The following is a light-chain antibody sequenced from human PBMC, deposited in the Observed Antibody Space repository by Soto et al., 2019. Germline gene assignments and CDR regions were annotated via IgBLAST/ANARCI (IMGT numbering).Light chain of an antibody. CDR2: DDS. V-gene: IGLV3-21*02. CDR3: QVWDTAGDRGV. J-gene: IGLJ2*01. CDR1: NIGGRS. Sequence: VLTQPPSVSVAPGQTARITCGGNNIGGRSVHWYQQKAGQAPVLVVYDDSDRPSGIPERFSGSTSGNTATLTLSRVEAGDEADFYCQVWDTAGDRGVFGGGTKVTVL.